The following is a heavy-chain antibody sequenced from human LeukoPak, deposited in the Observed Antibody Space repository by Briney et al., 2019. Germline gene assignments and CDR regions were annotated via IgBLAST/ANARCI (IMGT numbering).Heavy chain of an antibody. D-gene: IGHD3-22*01. Sequence: ASVKVSCKVSGYTLTELSMHWVRQAPGQGLEWMGIINPSGGSTSYAQKFQGRVTMTRDTSTSTVYMELSSLRSEDTAVYYCASNYYYDSSGLARDPNWFDPWGQGTLVTVSS. CDR3: ASNYYYDSSGLARDPNWFDP. J-gene: IGHJ5*02. CDR2: INPSGGST. V-gene: IGHV1-46*01. CDR1: GYTLTELS.